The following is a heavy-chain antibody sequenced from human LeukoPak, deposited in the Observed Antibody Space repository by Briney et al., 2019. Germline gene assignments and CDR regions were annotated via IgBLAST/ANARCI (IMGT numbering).Heavy chain of an antibody. CDR1: GGSISSYY. J-gene: IGHJ4*02. D-gene: IGHD3-3*01. V-gene: IGHV4-59*08. CDR2: NHHTGSN. CDR3: ARHGSDSDFWSGYYSW. Sequence: PSETLSLTCTVSGGSISSYYWSWLRQPPGKRLEWIGYNHHTGSNDYNPSLKSRVTMSVDTSKNQFSLKLYSVTAADTAVYYCARHGSDSDFWSGYYSWWGRGTLVTVSS.